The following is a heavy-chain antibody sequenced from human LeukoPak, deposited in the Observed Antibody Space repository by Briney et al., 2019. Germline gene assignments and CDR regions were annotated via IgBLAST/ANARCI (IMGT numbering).Heavy chain of an antibody. CDR3: ARDPGYSSSWYGDY. J-gene: IGHJ4*02. CDR2: ISYDGSNK. Sequence: GGSLRLSCAASGFTFSSYAMHWVRQAPGKGLEWVAVISYDGSNKYYADSVKGRFTISGDNSKNTLYLQMNSLRAEDTAVYYCARDPGYSSSWYGDYWGQGTLVTVSS. CDR1: GFTFSSYA. V-gene: IGHV3-30-3*01. D-gene: IGHD6-13*01.